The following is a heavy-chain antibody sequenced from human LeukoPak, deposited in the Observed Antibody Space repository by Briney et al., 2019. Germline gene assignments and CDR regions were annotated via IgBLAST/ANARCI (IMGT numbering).Heavy chain of an antibody. CDR2: INTNTGNP. V-gene: IGHV7-4-1*02. CDR3: ARDLYYYGSGSYSPHY. CDR1: GYTFSSYA. D-gene: IGHD3-10*01. J-gene: IGHJ4*02. Sequence: ASVKVSCKASGYTFSSYAMNWVRQAPGQGLEWMGWINTNTGNPTYAQGFTGRFVFSLDTSVNTAYLQISSLKAEDTAVYYCARDLYYYGSGSYSPHYWGQGTLVTVSS.